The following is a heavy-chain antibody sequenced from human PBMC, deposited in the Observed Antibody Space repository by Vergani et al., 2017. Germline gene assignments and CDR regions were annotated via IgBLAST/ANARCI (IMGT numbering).Heavy chain of an antibody. Sequence: QVQLQQWGAGLLKPSDTLSLTCAVYGGSFSGYYWSWIRQPPGKGLEWIGEINHSGSTNYNPSLKSRVTISVDTSKNQSSLKLSSVTAADTAVYYCARARWATGYYYYGMDVWGQGTTVTVSS. D-gene: IGHD5-12*01. CDR3: ARARWATGYYYYGMDV. V-gene: IGHV4-34*01. J-gene: IGHJ6*02. CDR1: GGSFSGYY. CDR2: INHSGST.